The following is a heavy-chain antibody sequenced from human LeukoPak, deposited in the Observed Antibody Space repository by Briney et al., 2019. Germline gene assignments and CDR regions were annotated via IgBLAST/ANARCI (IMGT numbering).Heavy chain of an antibody. CDR3: AKSESSSWYRGYYFDY. J-gene: IGHJ4*02. CDR1: GFTFSSYA. D-gene: IGHD6-13*01. CDR2: ISGSGGST. Sequence: PGGSLRLSCAASGFTFSSYAMSWVRQAPGKGLEWVSAISGSGGSTYYADSVKGRFTISRDNSKNTLYLQINSLRAEDTAVYYCAKSESSSWYRGYYFDYWGQGTLVTVSS. V-gene: IGHV3-23*01.